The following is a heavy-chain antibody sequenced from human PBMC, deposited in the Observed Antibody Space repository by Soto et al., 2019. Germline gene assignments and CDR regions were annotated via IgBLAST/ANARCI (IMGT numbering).Heavy chain of an antibody. V-gene: IGHV1-18*01. CDR2: ISAYNGNT. D-gene: IGHD2-8*01. Sequence: QVQLVQSGAEVKKPGASVKVSCKASGYTFTSYGISWVRQAPGQGLEWMGWISAYNGNTNYAQKLQGRVTMTTDTSTSTAYMELRSLRSDDTSVYYCARSPPYCTNGVCYSVGYWGQGTLVTVSS. CDR3: ARSPPYCTNGVCYSVGY. CDR1: GYTFTSYG. J-gene: IGHJ4*02.